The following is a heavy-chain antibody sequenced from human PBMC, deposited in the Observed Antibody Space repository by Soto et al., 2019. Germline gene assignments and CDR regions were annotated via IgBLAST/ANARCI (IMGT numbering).Heavy chain of an antibody. CDR2: ISSSSTTI. D-gene: IGHD5-12*01. CDR1: GFTFSRCG. CDR3: AFDSGRWLRTTCDL. J-gene: IGHJ5*02. V-gene: IGHV3-48*01. Sequence: GGSLRLSCASSGFTFSRCGMNWVRQAPGKGLEWVSYISSSSTTIYYADSVKGRFTISRDNAKNSLYLQMNSLRAEDTAVYYFAFDSGRWLRTTCDLCGQGTLVIGSS.